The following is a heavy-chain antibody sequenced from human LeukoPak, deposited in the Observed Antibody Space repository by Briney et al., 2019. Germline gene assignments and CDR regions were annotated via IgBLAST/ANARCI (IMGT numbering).Heavy chain of an antibody. Sequence: PSQTLSLTCTVSGGSISSGDYYWSWIRQPPGKGPEWIGYIYYSGSTYYNPSLKSRVTISVDTSKNQFSLKLSSVTAADTAVYYCARGSMVRGVKWSEFGYWGQGTLVTVSS. CDR3: ARGSMVRGVKWSEFGY. J-gene: IGHJ4*02. D-gene: IGHD3-10*01. CDR2: IYYSGST. CDR1: GGSISSGDYY. V-gene: IGHV4-30-4*01.